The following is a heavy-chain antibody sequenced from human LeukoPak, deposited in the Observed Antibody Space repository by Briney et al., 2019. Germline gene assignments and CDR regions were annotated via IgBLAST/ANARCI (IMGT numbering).Heavy chain of an antibody. Sequence: SQTLSLTCTVSGGSISSGDYYWSWLRQPPGKGLEWFGYIYYSGSTYYNPSLKSRVTISVDTSKNQFSLKLSSVTAADTAVYYCARERWFGELLSGDYWGQGTLVTVSS. CDR3: ARERWFGELLSGDY. J-gene: IGHJ4*02. CDR1: GGSISSGDYY. V-gene: IGHV4-30-4*01. D-gene: IGHD3-10*01. CDR2: IYYSGST.